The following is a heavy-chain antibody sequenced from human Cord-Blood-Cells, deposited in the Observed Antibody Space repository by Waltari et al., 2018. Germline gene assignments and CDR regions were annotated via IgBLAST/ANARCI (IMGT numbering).Heavy chain of an antibody. CDR2: IYYSGST. CDR1: GRSISSYY. V-gene: IGHV4-59*01. Sequence: QVQLQESGPGLVKPSETLSLTCTVSGRSISSYYWSWIRQPPGKGLEWIGYIYYSGSTNYNPSLKSRVTISVDTSKNQFSLKLSSVTAADTAVYYCARNAYYDILTGNWFDPWGQGTLVTVSS. D-gene: IGHD3-9*01. J-gene: IGHJ5*02. CDR3: ARNAYYDILTGNWFDP.